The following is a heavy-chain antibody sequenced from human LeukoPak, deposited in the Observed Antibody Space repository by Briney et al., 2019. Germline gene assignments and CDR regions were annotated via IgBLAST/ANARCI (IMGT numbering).Heavy chain of an antibody. D-gene: IGHD3-3*01. Sequence: WASVKVPCKASGYTFTGYYMHWVRQAPGQGLEWMGWISAYNGNTNYAQKLQGRVTMTTDTSTSTAYMELRSLRSDDTAVYYCARMTIFGVVTHYFDYWGQGTLVTVSS. J-gene: IGHJ4*02. CDR1: GYTFTGYY. CDR2: ISAYNGNT. V-gene: IGHV1-18*04. CDR3: ARMTIFGVVTHYFDY.